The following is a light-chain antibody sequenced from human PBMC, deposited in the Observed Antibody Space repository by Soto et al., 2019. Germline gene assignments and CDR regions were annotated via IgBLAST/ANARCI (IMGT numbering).Light chain of an antibody. CDR1: QSVGSTY. CDR2: DAS. CDR3: QQRSNWSIT. J-gene: IGKJ5*01. Sequence: EIVMTQSPATLSVSPGERATLSCRASQSVGSTYLAWYQQKPGQAPRLLIYDASNRATGIPARFSGSGSGTDFTLTISSLEPEDFAVYYCQQRSNWSITFGQGTRLEIK. V-gene: IGKV3D-20*02.